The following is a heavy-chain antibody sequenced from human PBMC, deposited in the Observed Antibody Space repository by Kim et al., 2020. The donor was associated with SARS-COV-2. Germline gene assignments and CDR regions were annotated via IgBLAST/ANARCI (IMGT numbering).Heavy chain of an antibody. CDR3: ARDLGLRNADYGDYVLYYGMDV. D-gene: IGHD4-17*01. CDR1: GYTFTSYY. V-gene: IGHV1-46*01. Sequence: ASVKVSCKASGYTFTSYYMHWVRQAPGQGLEWMGIINPSGGSTSYAQKFQGRVTMTRDTSTSTVYMELSSLRSEDTAVYYCARDLGLRNADYGDYVLYYGMDVWGQGTTVTVSS. CDR2: INPSGGST. J-gene: IGHJ6*02.